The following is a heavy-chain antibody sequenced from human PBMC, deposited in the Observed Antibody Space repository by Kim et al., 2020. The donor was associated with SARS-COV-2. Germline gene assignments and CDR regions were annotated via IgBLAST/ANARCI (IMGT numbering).Heavy chain of an antibody. CDR2: IIPIFGTA. V-gene: IGHV1-69*13. CDR3: ARVKITMVRGVPGGGGMDV. J-gene: IGHJ6*02. D-gene: IGHD3-10*01. Sequence: SVKVSCKASGGTFSSYAISWVRQAPGQGLEWMGGIIPIFGTANYAQKFQGRVTITADESTSTAYMELSSLRSEDTAVYYCARVKITMVRGVPGGGGMDVWGQGTTVTVSS. CDR1: GGTFSSYA.